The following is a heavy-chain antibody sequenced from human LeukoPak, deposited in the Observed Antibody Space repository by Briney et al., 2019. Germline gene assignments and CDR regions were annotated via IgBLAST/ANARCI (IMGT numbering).Heavy chain of an antibody. V-gene: IGHV4-59*01. J-gene: IGHJ6*04. D-gene: IGHD2-15*01. Sequence: NASETLSLTCTVSGGSISSYYWSWIRQPPGKGLEWIGYIYYSGSTNCNPSLKSRVTISVDTSKNQFSLKLSSVTAADTAVYYCARGVVATPTYYGMDVWGKGTTVTVSS. CDR3: ARGVVATPTYYGMDV. CDR2: IYYSGST. CDR1: GGSISSYY.